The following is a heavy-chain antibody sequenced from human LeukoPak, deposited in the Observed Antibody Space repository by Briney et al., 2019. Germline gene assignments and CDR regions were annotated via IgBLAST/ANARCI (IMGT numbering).Heavy chain of an antibody. CDR2: INPSGGST. Sequence: ASVTVSCKASGYTFTSYYMHWVRQAPGQGLEWMGIINPSGGSTSYAQKFQGRVTMTRDTSISTAYMELSRLRSDDTAVYYCARVSGYYYVYWGQGTLVTVSS. J-gene: IGHJ4*02. D-gene: IGHD3-22*01. CDR3: ARVSGYYYVY. V-gene: IGHV1-46*01. CDR1: GYTFTSYY.